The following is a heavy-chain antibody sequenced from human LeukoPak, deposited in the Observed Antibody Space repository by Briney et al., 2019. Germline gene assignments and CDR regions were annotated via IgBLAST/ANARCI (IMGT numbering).Heavy chain of an antibody. CDR2: ILPIFGTA. Sequence: GSSVKVSCKTSGGTFGNYVIGWVRQSPGQGLDWMGGILPIFGTADYAQKFQGRVTITADESTNTAYMELKSLTSEDTAVYYCARDRGGLDPWGQGTLVTVSS. J-gene: IGHJ5*02. CDR1: GGTFGNYV. D-gene: IGHD4-23*01. V-gene: IGHV1-69*01. CDR3: ARDRGGLDP.